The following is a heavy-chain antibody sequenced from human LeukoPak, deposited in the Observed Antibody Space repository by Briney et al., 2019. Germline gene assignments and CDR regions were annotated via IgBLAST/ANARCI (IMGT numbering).Heavy chain of an antibody. D-gene: IGHD6-13*01. CDR1: VFTFSDYY. CDR3: ARDLGSSAAAQFDL. CDR2: ISASSYTV. J-gene: IGHJ5*02. Sequence: AGGSLRLSCAASVFTFSDYYMTWIRQAPGRGLEWISYISASSYTVYYADSVKGRFTISRDNAKNSLFLQMSSLRAEDTAIYYCARDLGSSAAAQFDLWGQGTLVTVSS. V-gene: IGHV3-11*01.